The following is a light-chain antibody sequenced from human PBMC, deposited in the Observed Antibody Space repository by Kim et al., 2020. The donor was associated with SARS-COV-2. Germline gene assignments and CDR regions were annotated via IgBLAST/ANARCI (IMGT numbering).Light chain of an antibody. CDR3: SAWDDSLKGLV. J-gene: IGLJ2*01. Sequence: SVLTQPPSASGTPGQSVSISCSGGTSNIGTNAINWYQHLPGTAPKLLIYSNNKRPSGVLDRFSGSKSGTSASLAISGLQSEDEADYYCSAWDDSLKGLVFGGGTQLTVL. CDR2: SNN. V-gene: IGLV1-44*01. CDR1: TSNIGTNA.